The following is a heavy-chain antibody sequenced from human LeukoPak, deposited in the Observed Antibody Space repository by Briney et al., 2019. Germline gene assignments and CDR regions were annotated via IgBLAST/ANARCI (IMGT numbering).Heavy chain of an antibody. V-gene: IGHV3-21*01. CDR2: ISSSSSYI. Sequence: PGGSLRLSCAVSGFTFSSYTMNWVRQAPGKGPEWVSSISSSSSYIYYADSVKGRFTISRDNAKNSLYLQMNSLRAEDTAVYYCARDRDHFDYWGQGTLVTVSS. CDR1: GFTFSSYT. J-gene: IGHJ4*02. CDR3: ARDRDHFDY.